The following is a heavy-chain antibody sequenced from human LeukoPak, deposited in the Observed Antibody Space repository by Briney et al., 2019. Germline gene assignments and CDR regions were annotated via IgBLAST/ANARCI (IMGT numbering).Heavy chain of an antibody. CDR1: GYTFTGYY. CDR2: INPNSGGT. J-gene: IGHJ6*03. D-gene: IGHD2-2*01. CDR3: ARTADIVVVPAVLGDYYYMDV. Sequence: ASVKVSCKASGYTFTGYYMHWVRQAPGQGLEWMGWINPNSGGTNYAQKFKGRFTMTRDTSISTAYMELSRLRSDDTDVYYCARTADIVVVPAVLGDYYYMDVWGKGTTVTISS. V-gene: IGHV1-2*02.